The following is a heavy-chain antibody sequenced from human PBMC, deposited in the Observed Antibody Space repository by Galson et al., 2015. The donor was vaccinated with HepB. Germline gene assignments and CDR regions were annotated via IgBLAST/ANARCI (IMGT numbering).Heavy chain of an antibody. CDR1: GFTFSSYS. D-gene: IGHD2-2*01. CDR2: ISSSSSYI. Sequence: SLRLSCAASGFTFSSYSMNWVRQAPGKGLEWVSSISSSSSYIYYADSVKGRFTISRDNAKNSLYLQMNSLRAEDTAVYYCARAVGYCSSTSCYGPGGYYYYMDVWGKGTAVTVSS. J-gene: IGHJ6*03. CDR3: ARAVGYCSSTSCYGPGGYYYYMDV. V-gene: IGHV3-21*01.